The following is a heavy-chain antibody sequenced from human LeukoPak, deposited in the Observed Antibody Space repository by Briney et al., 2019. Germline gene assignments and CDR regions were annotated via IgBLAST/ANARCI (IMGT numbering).Heavy chain of an antibody. J-gene: IGHJ6*02. CDR2: INTNTGNP. CDR1: GYTFTSYA. D-gene: IGHD6-13*01. Sequence: ASVKVSCKASGYTFTSYAMNWVRQAPGQGLEWMGWINTNTGNPTYAQGFTGRFVFSLDTSISTAYLQISSLKAEDTAVFYCARKIAAPGYYYYGMDVWGQGTTVTVSS. CDR3: ARKIAAPGYYYYGMDV. V-gene: IGHV7-4-1*02.